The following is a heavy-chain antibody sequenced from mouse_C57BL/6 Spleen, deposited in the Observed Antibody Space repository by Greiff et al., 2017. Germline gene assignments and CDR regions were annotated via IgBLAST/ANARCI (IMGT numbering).Heavy chain of an antibody. CDR3: ARTDYYYGSSYFDY. D-gene: IGHD1-1*01. V-gene: IGHV1-53*01. CDR2: INPSNGGT. J-gene: IGHJ2*01. CDR1: GYTFTSYC. Sequence: VQLQQPGTELVKPGASVQLSCKASGYTFTSYCMHWVKQRPGQGLEWIGNINPSNGGTNYNEKFKSKATLTVDKSSSTAYMQLSSLTSEDSAVYYCARTDYYYGSSYFDYWGQGTTLTVSS.